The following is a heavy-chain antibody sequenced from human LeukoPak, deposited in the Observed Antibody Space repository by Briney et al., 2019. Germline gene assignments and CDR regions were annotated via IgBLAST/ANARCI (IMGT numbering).Heavy chain of an antibody. CDR1: GFTFNSYE. CDR2: INSGGSAI. J-gene: IGHJ4*02. Sequence: GGSLRLSCAASGFTFNSYEMNWVRQAPGKGLEWVSYINSGGSAIYYADSVKGRFTISRDNAKNSLYLQMNSLRAEDTAVYYCARVETYYYGSGSYKPQSLFDYWGQGTLVTVSS. CDR3: ARVETYYYGSGSYKPQSLFDY. V-gene: IGHV3-48*03. D-gene: IGHD3-10*01.